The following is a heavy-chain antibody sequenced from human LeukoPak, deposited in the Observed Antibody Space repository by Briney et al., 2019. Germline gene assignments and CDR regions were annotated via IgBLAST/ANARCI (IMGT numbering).Heavy chain of an antibody. CDR2: ISGRDDRT. V-gene: IGHV3-23*01. D-gene: IGHD3-22*01. Sequence: GGSLRLSCAASGFSFSAYALTWVRQAPGKGLEWVSSISGRDDRTYYADSAKGRFTISRDNSKNTLYLQMNSLRAEDMALYYCAKVAYDSYGLYYHDYFDYWGQGTLVTVSS. CDR1: GFSFSAYA. J-gene: IGHJ4*02. CDR3: AKVAYDSYGLYYHDYFDY.